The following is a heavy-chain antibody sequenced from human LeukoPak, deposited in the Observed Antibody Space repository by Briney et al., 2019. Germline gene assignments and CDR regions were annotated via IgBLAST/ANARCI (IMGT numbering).Heavy chain of an antibody. D-gene: IGHD1-14*01. J-gene: IGHJ3*02. V-gene: IGHV3-23*01. Sequence: GGSLRLSCTASGFSFSSYAMSWVRQAPGKGLEWVSDICGSICGRIGSTDYADSVKGRFTISRDNSKKTVYLQMNSLRAEDTAVYYCAKGKINHDGAYDIWGQGTMVTVSS. CDR3: AKGKINHDGAYDI. CDR2: ICGSICGRIGST. CDR1: GFSFSSYA.